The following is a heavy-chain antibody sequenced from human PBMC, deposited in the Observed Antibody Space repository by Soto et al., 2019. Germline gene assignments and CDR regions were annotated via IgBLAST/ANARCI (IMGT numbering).Heavy chain of an antibody. D-gene: IGHD7-27*01. CDR2: ISYDGSNK. J-gene: IGHJ4*02. Sequence: GGSLRLSCAASGFTFSSYAMHWVRQAPGKGLEWVAVISYDGSNKYYADSVKGRFTISRDNSKNTLYLQMNSLRAEDTAVYYCARELGIRSYFDYWGQGTLVTVSS. CDR3: ARELGIRSYFDY. CDR1: GFTFSSYA. V-gene: IGHV3-30*04.